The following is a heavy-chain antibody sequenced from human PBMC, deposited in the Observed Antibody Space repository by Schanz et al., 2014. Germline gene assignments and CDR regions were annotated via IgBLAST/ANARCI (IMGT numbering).Heavy chain of an antibody. J-gene: IGHJ3*01. CDR2: ISYDGVNT. Sequence: QVQLVESGGGVVQPGGSLRLSCAASGFPFSSYALHWVRRAPGNGLEWVAVISYDGVNTYYADSVKGRFTISRDNAKNSLYLQMNSLRAENTGVYYCARGREVVAKIFDVWGQGTMVTVSS. CDR3: ARGREVVAKIFDV. V-gene: IGHV3-30-3*01. CDR1: GFPFSSYA. D-gene: IGHD3-22*01.